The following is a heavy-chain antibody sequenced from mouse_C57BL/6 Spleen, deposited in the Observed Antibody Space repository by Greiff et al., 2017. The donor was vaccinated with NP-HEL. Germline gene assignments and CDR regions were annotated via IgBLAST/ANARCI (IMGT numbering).Heavy chain of an antibody. Sequence: QVQLKQSGAELVKPGASVKLSCKASGYTFTEYTIHWVKQRSGQGLEWIGWFYPGSGSIKYNEKFKDKATLTADKSSSTVYMELSRLTSEDSAVYFCARHEDPDSSGYDYAMDYWGQGTSVTVSS. V-gene: IGHV1-62-2*01. CDR2: FYPGSGSI. D-gene: IGHD3-2*02. CDR3: ARHEDPDSSGYDYAMDY. CDR1: GYTFTEYT. J-gene: IGHJ4*01.